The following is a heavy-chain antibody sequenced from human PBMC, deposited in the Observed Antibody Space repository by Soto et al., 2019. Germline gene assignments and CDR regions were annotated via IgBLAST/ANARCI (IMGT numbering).Heavy chain of an antibody. V-gene: IGHV1-18*01. Sequence: ASVKVSCKTSGYTFNTYGINWVRQAPGQGLELMGWISAYDGKTTYAEKFQGRVTLTTDTSTSTAYMELRSLRSDDTAIYYCARDPHEFWTSYWCDPWGQGTPGTVSS. CDR2: ISAYDGKT. CDR3: ARDPHEFWTSYWCDP. CDR1: GYTFNTYG. J-gene: IGHJ5*02. D-gene: IGHD3-3*01.